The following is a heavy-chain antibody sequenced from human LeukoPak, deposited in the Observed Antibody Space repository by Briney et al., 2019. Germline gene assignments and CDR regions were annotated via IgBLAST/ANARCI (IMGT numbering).Heavy chain of an antibody. CDR2: IKQDGSEK. CDR1: GFTFSSYW. D-gene: IGHD4-17*01. V-gene: IGHV3-7*01. CDR3: ARDFNSYGDYFGYYFDY. Sequence: GGSLRLSCAASGFTFSSYWMSWVRQAPGKELEWVANIKQDGSEKYYVDSVKGRFTISRDNAKNSLYLQMNSLRAEDTAVYYCARDFNSYGDYFGYYFDYWGQGTLVTVSS. J-gene: IGHJ4*02.